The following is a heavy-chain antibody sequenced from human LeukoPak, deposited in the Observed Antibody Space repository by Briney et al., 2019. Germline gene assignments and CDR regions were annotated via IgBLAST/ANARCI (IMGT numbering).Heavy chain of an antibody. J-gene: IGHJ5*02. CDR1: GYTFTSYA. Sequence: ASVKVSCKASGYTFTSYAMHWVRQAPGQRLEWMGWINTGNGNTKYSQKFQGRVTITRDTSASTAYMELSSLRSEDTAVYYCARDRTMVRGAHSHNWFDPWGQGTLVTVSS. CDR3: ARDRTMVRGAHSHNWFDP. CDR2: INTGNGNT. D-gene: IGHD3-10*01. V-gene: IGHV1-3*04.